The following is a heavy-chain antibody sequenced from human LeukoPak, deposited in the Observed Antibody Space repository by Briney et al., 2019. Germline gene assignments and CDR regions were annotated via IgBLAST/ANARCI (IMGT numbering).Heavy chain of an antibody. CDR1: GYTFTNSY. D-gene: IGHD3-9*01. V-gene: IGHV1-46*01. J-gene: IGHJ6*03. CDR2: INPDGGNT. CDR3: ARVLTVGYFDWLLAFYMDV. Sequence: WASVKVSCKASGYTFTNSYIHWVRQAPGQVLEWMGLINPDGGNTNYAQNFQGRVTMTTDASTSTAYMELRSLRSDDTAVYYCARVLTVGYFDWLLAFYMDVWGKGTTVTISS.